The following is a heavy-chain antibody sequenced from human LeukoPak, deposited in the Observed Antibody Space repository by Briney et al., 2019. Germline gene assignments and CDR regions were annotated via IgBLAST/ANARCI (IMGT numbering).Heavy chain of an antibody. CDR2: IYTSGST. V-gene: IGHV4-4*07. D-gene: IGHD6-6*01. J-gene: IGHJ4*02. CDR1: GGSISSYY. Sequence: SETLSLTCTVSGGSISSYYWSWIRQPAGKGLEWIGRIYTSGSTNYNPSLKSRVTMSVDTSKNQSSLKLSSVTAADTAVYYCASNPKRYSSSAGFDYWGQGTLVTVSS. CDR3: ASNPKRYSSSAGFDY.